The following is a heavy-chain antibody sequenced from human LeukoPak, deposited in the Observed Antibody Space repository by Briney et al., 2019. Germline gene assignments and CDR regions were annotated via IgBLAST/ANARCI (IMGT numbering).Heavy chain of an antibody. CDR3: AKESGTDSI. Sequence: GESLRLCCAASGFTFDDYAMHWVRQAPGKGLEWVSGISWNSGSIGYADSVKGRFTISRDNAKNSLYLQMNSLRAEDTALYYCAKESGTDSIWGQGTMVTVSS. CDR1: GFTFDDYA. J-gene: IGHJ3*02. V-gene: IGHV3-9*01. CDR2: ISWNSGSI. D-gene: IGHD1-1*01.